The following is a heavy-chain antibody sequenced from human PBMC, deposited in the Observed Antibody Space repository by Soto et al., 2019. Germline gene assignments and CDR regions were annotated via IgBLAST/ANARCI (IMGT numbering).Heavy chain of an antibody. J-gene: IGHJ6*02. D-gene: IGHD4-4*01. Sequence: ASVKVSCKASGYTFTYRYLHWVRQAPGQALEWMGWITPFNGNTNYAQKFQDRVTITRDRSMSTAYMELSSLRSEDTAMYYCASYSNSHYYYGMDVWGQGTTVTVSS. CDR1: GYTFTYRY. V-gene: IGHV1-45*02. CDR3: ASYSNSHYYYGMDV. CDR2: ITPFNGNT.